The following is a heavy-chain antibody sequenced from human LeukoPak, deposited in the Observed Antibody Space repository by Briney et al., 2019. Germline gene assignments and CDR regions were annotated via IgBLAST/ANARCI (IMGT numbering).Heavy chain of an antibody. D-gene: IGHD1-1*01. V-gene: IGHV3-66*01. J-gene: IGHJ2*01. CDR3: ATSPATGNIYFDL. CDR1: GFTVSNNY. Sequence: GGSLRLSCAASGFTVSNNYMGWVRQAPGKGLEWVSVLYSGGNTYYADSVKGRFIISRDNPKNTLYLQMNSLRAEDTAVYYCATSPATGNIYFDLWGRGTLVTVSS. CDR2: LYSGGNT.